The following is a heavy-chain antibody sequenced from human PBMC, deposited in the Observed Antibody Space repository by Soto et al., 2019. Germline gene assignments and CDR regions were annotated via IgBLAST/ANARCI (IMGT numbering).Heavy chain of an antibody. CDR2: VLTTGGA. V-gene: IGHV4-4*07. Sequence: QVQLQESGPGLVKPSETLSLICTVSGASVNNYYWSWIRQPAGGGLEWIGRVLTTGGANYNPSLKSRVSMSVDTSKNQFSLNLRSVTAADTAIYFCARDFTTNYYNDGLDVWGQGTTVTV. CDR3: ARDFTTNYYNDGLDV. CDR1: GASVNNYY. J-gene: IGHJ6*02.